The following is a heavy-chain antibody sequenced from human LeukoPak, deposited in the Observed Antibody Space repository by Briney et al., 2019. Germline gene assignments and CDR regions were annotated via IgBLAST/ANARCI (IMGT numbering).Heavy chain of an antibody. CDR3: TEPPNYDFSP. J-gene: IGHJ5*02. D-gene: IGHD3-3*01. Sequence: ASVKVSCKASGGTFSSYAISWVRQAPGQGLEWMGRIIPILGIANYAQKFQGRVTITADKSTSTAYMELSSLRSEDTAVYYCTEPPNYDFSPWGQGTLVTVPS. V-gene: IGHV1-69*04. CDR1: GGTFSSYA. CDR2: IIPILGIA.